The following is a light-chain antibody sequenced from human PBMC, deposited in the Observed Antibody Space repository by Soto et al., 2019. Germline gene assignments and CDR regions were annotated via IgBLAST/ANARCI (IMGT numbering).Light chain of an antibody. V-gene: IGLV3-21*04. Sequence: VLTQPPSVSVAPGKTARITCGGNNIGSKSVHWYQQKPGQAPVLVIYYDSDRPSGIPERFSGSNSGNTATLTISRVEAGDEADYYCQVWDSSSDHLFGGGTKLAVL. CDR3: QVWDSSSDHL. J-gene: IGLJ2*01. CDR1: NIGSKS. CDR2: YDS.